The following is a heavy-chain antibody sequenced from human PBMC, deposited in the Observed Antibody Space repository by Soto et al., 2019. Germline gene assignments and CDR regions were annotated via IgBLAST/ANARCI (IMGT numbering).Heavy chain of an antibody. D-gene: IGHD2-15*01. CDR1: GGTFSTYA. Sequence: QVQLVQSGAEVKKPGSSVKVSCKAPGGTFSTYAISWVRQAPGQGLEWMGGVIPIFGTPKYAQKFQGRVTITADESTSTGYMELRSLRSEDTAVYYCARSQGGSSSLDIYYYYYYGMVVWGQGTTVTVCS. CDR2: VIPIFGTP. CDR3: ARSQGGSSSLDIYYYYYYGMVV. J-gene: IGHJ6*02. V-gene: IGHV1-69*01.